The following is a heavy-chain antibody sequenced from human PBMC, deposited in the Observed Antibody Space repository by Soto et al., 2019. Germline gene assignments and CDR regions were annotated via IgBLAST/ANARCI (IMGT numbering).Heavy chain of an antibody. CDR1: GYIFVDYG. CDR2: IGAYHTHT. J-gene: IGHJ4*02. Sequence: QMVQSGAEIKEPGASVKVSCKTSGYIFVDYGIDWVRQAPGQDLQWMGWIGAYHTHTKYTPQFQGRVTIPSDTSARTVYMELRSLSSGDTVTYYCGIHDNTLALRRWGPGSRITVSA. V-gene: IGHV1-18*04. D-gene: IGHD3-22*01. CDR3: GIHDNTLALRR.